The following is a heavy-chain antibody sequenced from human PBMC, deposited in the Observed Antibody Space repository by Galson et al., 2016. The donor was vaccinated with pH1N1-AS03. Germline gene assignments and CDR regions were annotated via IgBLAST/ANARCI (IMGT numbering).Heavy chain of an antibody. CDR1: GFSFSTYW. J-gene: IGHJ3*01. CDR2: INGDATTT. Sequence: SLRLSCAASGFSFSTYWMYWVRQAPGKGLVWLARINGDATTTNYADSVRGRFTISRDNAKNTLHQQMNSLRVEDTANYFCAKEVGSSGWFDACDLWGQGTVVTVSS. D-gene: IGHD6-19*01. V-gene: IGHV3-74*01. CDR3: AKEVGSSGWFDACDL.